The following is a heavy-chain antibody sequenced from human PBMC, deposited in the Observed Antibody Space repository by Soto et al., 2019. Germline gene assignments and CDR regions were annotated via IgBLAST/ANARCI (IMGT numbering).Heavy chain of an antibody. CDR2: MNPNIGNK. CDR3: ARTGKYYDFWSGYYRYYYYMDV. CDR1: GYTFTSYD. J-gene: IGHJ6*03. V-gene: IGHV1-8*01. D-gene: IGHD3-3*01. Sequence: ASVKVSCKASGYTFTSYDINWVRQATGQGLEWMGWMNPNIGNKGFAQNFQGRVTMTRNTSISTAYMDLSSLRFEDTAVFYCARTGKYYDFWSGYYRYYYYMDVWGKGTTVTVSS.